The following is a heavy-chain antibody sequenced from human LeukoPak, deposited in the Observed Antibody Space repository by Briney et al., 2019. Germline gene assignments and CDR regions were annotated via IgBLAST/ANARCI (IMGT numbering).Heavy chain of an antibody. V-gene: IGHV3-30*02. CDR3: AKESATFDAFDI. Sequence: GGSLRLSCAASGFNFSAYGMHWVRQAPGKGLEWVAFIRYDGSNKYYADSVKGRFTISRDNSKNTLYLQMNSLRAEDTAVYYCAKESATFDAFDIWGQGTMVTVSS. CDR2: IRYDGSNK. CDR1: GFNFSAYG. J-gene: IGHJ3*02.